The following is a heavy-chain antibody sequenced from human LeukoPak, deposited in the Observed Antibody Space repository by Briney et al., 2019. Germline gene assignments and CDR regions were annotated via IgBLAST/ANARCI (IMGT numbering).Heavy chain of an antibody. CDR3: ARGGGDYEYYWYFDL. V-gene: IGHV4-59*08. J-gene: IGHJ2*01. Sequence: SETLSLTCTVSGASIKNYYWSWIRQPPGKGLEWIANIYYAGSSNYNPSLKSRVTISVDTSKNQFSLKLSSVTAADTAVYYCARGGGDYEYYWYFDLWGRGTLVTVSS. CDR2: IYYAGSS. D-gene: IGHD4-17*01. CDR1: GASIKNYY.